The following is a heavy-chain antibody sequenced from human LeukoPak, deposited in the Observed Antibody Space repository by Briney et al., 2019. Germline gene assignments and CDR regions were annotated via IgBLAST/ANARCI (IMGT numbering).Heavy chain of an antibody. CDR2: IYHGGST. CDR1: GYSISSGYY. V-gene: IGHV4-38-2*02. D-gene: IGHD4-23*01. J-gene: IGHJ4*02. CDR3: ASRNYGGIGY. Sequence: SETLSLTCTVSGYSISSGYYWGWLRQPPGKGLGWFGSIYHGGSTYYHPSLKSRVTISVDTSKNQFSLKLSSVTAADTAVYYCASRNYGGIGYWGQGTLVTVSS.